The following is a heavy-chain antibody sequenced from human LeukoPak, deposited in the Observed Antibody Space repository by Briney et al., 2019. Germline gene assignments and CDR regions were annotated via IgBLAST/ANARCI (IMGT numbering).Heavy chain of an antibody. CDR3: ARDGYMYFDY. CDR2: ISYDGSNK. Sequence: GGSLRLSCAASGFTFSSYAMHWVRQAPGKGLEWVAVISYDGSNKYYADSVKGRFTISRDNSKNTLYLQMNSLRTEDTAVYYCARDGYMYFDYWGQGTLVTVPS. D-gene: IGHD5-18*01. V-gene: IGHV3-30-3*01. J-gene: IGHJ4*02. CDR1: GFTFSSYA.